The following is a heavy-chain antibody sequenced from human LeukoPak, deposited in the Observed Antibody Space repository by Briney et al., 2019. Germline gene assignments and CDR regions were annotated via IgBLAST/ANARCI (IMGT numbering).Heavy chain of an antibody. CDR3: ARMVRGLDV. CDR1: GYSFITYY. D-gene: IGHD3-10*01. Sequence: ASVKVSCKASGYSFITYYIHWVRQAPGQGLEWMGWISPNSGDTKYARKFQGRVTMTRDTSTSTIFLELSSLVADDTAMYYCARMVRGLDVWGKGTPVAISS. CDR2: ISPNSGDT. J-gene: IGHJ6*04. V-gene: IGHV1-2*02.